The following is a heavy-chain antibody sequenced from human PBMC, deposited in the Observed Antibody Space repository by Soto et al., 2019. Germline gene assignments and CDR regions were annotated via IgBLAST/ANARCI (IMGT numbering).Heavy chain of an antibody. CDR1: GGTFSSYA. CDR2: IIPIFGTA. J-gene: IGHJ6*02. D-gene: IGHD6-13*01. V-gene: IGHV1-69*01. Sequence: QVQLVQSGAEVKKPGSSVKVSCKASGGTFSSYAISWVRQAPGQGLEWMGGIIPIFGTANYAQKFQGRVTITADESTSTAYMELSSLRSEDTAVYYCARLWGSSSWYSSDYYYYGMDVWGQGTTVTVSS. CDR3: ARLWGSSSWYSSDYYYYGMDV.